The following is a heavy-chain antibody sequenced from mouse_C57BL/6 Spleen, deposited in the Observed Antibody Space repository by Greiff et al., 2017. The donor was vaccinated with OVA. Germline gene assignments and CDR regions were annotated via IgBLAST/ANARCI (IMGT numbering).Heavy chain of an antibody. Sequence: EVMLVESGTVLARPGASVKMSCKTSGYTFTSYWMHWVKQRPGQGLEWIGAIYPGNSDTSYNQKFKGKAKLTAVTSASTAYMELSSLTNEDSAVYYCTYITTVVADWYFDVWGTGTTVTVSS. CDR2: IYPGNSDT. V-gene: IGHV1-5*01. CDR1: GYTFTSYW. J-gene: IGHJ1*03. D-gene: IGHD1-1*01. CDR3: TYITTVVADWYFDV.